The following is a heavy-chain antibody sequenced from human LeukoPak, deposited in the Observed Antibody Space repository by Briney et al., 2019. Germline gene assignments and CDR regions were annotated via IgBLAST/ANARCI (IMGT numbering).Heavy chain of an antibody. D-gene: IGHD1-1*01. Sequence: GGSLRLSCAASGFTFSSYEMNWVRQAPGKGLEWVSYICSSGSTIYYADSVKGRFTISRDNAKNSLYLQMNSLRAEDTAVYYCARDQMTVAGTTGTTYYYYYGMDVWGQGTTVTVSS. J-gene: IGHJ6*02. CDR1: GFTFSSYE. V-gene: IGHV3-48*03. CDR2: ICSSGSTI. CDR3: ARDQMTVAGTTGTTYYYYYGMDV.